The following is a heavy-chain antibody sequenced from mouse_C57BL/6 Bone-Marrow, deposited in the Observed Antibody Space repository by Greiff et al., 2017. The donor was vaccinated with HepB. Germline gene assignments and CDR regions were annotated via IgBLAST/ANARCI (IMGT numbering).Heavy chain of an antibody. CDR2: IYPGDGDT. Sequence: QVQLQQSGPELVKPGASVKISCKASGYAFSSSWMNWVKQRPGKGLEWIGRIYPGDGDTNYNEKFKGKATLTADKSSSTAYMQLSSLTSEDSAVYFCARADSSGLAWFAYWGQGTLVTVSA. D-gene: IGHD3-2*02. V-gene: IGHV1-82*01. CDR3: ARADSSGLAWFAY. J-gene: IGHJ3*01. CDR1: GYAFSSSW.